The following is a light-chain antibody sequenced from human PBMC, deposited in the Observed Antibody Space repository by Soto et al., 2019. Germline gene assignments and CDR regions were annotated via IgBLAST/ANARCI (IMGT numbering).Light chain of an antibody. CDR3: QQYNNWLMYT. CDR1: QSVSSN. J-gene: IGKJ2*01. CDR2: GGT. V-gene: IGKV3-15*01. Sequence: EIVMTQSPATLSVSPGERATLSCRASQSVSSNLAWYQQKPGQAPRLPIYGGTTRATGIPARFSGSGYGTEFTLTISSLQSEDFAVYYCQQYNNWLMYTFGQGTKLEIK.